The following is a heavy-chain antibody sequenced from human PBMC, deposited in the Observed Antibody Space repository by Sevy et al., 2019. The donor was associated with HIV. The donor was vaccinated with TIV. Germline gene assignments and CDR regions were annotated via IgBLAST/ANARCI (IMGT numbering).Heavy chain of an antibody. CDR1: GGSISSSSYY. V-gene: IGHV4-39*01. D-gene: IGHD4-17*01. J-gene: IGHJ3*02. CDR2: IYYSGST. CDR3: ARPETAGDYDAFDI. Sequence: SETLSLTCTVSGGSISSSSYYWGWIRQPPGKGLEWIGSIYYSGSTYYNPSLKSRVTISVDTSKNQFSLKLSSVTAADKAVYYCARPETAGDYDAFDIWGQGTMVTVSS.